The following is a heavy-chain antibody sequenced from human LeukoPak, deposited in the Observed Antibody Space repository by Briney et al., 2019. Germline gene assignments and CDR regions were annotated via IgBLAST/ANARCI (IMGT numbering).Heavy chain of an antibody. Sequence: GGSLRLSCAASGFTFSSYAMTWVRQAPGKGGEGVSAISGSGGSTYYAHSVKGRFTISRDNSKNTVYLQMSSLRAEDTAVYLCARTSMGDYVRFPNDYWGQGTLVSVSS. D-gene: IGHD4-17*01. V-gene: IGHV3-23*01. J-gene: IGHJ4*02. CDR3: ARTSMGDYVRFPNDY. CDR2: ISGSGGST. CDR1: GFTFSSYA.